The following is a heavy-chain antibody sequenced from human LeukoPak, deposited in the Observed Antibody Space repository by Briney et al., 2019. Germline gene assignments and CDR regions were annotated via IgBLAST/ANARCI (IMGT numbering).Heavy chain of an antibody. Sequence: GGSLRLPCAASGFTFSSYAMSWVRQAPGKGLEWVSAISGSGGSTYYADSVKGRFTISRDNSKNTLYLQMNSLRAEDTAVYYCAKDLGYYDSSGSDYWGQGTLVTVSS. CDR2: ISGSGGST. J-gene: IGHJ4*02. CDR3: AKDLGYYDSSGSDY. V-gene: IGHV3-23*01. CDR1: GFTFSSYA. D-gene: IGHD3-22*01.